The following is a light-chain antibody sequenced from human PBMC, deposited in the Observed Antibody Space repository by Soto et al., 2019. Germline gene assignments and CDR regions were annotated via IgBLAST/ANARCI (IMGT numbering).Light chain of an antibody. CDR2: AAS. CDR1: QSVSNY. CDR3: QQDLRPPLT. Sequence: EIQMTQSPSSLSASVGDRVTITCRASQSVSNYLNWYQQKPGKAPTLLIYAASTLQSGVPSRISGSGSGTDFTLTISSLQPEDFATYYCQQDLRPPLTFGPGTKVDIK. J-gene: IGKJ3*01. V-gene: IGKV1-39*01.